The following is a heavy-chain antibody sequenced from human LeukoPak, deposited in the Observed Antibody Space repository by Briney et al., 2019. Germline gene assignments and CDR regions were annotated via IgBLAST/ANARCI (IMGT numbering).Heavy chain of an antibody. Sequence: GESLKISCKGSGYSFTSYWIGWVRQMPGKGLEWMGIIYPGDSATKYSPSFQGQVTISADKSITTAYLQWSSLKASDTAIYYCACPIAVDGESAFDFWGQGTMVTVSS. D-gene: IGHD6-19*01. V-gene: IGHV5-51*01. CDR2: IYPGDSAT. J-gene: IGHJ3*01. CDR1: GYSFTSYW. CDR3: ACPIAVDGESAFDF.